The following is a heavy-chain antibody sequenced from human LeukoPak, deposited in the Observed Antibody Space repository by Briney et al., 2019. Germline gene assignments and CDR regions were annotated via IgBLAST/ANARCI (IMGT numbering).Heavy chain of an antibody. Sequence: SQTLSLTCTVSGGSISSGSYYWSWIRQPAGKGLEWIGRIYTSGSTNYNPSLKSRVTMSVDTSKNQFSLKLSSVTAADTAVYYCARGDEAAGSVWFDPWGQGTLVTVSS. J-gene: IGHJ5*02. CDR2: IYTSGST. V-gene: IGHV4-61*02. CDR1: GGSISSGSYY. D-gene: IGHD6-13*01. CDR3: ARGDEAAGSVWFDP.